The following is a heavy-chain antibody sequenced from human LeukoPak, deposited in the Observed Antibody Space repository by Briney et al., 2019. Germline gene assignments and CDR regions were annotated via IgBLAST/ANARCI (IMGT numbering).Heavy chain of an antibody. V-gene: IGHV5-51*01. CDR3: ARQGVPGLLYFDS. CDR2: IYPGDSDT. J-gene: IGHJ4*02. CDR1: GYSFTSYW. D-gene: IGHD2/OR15-2a*01. Sequence: GESLKISRKGSGYSFTSYWIGWVRQMPGKGLEWMAIIYPGDSDTRYSPSFQGQVTISADKSISTAYLQWSSLKASDTAIYYCARQGVPGLLYFDSWGQGTLVTVSS.